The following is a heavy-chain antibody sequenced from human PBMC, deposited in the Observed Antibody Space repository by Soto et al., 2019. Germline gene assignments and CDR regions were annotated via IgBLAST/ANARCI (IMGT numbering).Heavy chain of an antibody. CDR1: GGSFSGYY. D-gene: IGHD6-19*01. CDR2: INHSGST. J-gene: IGHJ6*02. V-gene: IGHV4-34*01. CDR3: ARGDGSGWHYYYYYGMDV. Sequence: SETLSLTCAVYGGSFSGYYWSWIRQPPGKGLEWIGEINHSGSTNYNPSLKSRVTISVDTSKNQFSLKLSSVTAADTAVYYCARGDGSGWHYYYYYGMDVWGQGTTVTVSS.